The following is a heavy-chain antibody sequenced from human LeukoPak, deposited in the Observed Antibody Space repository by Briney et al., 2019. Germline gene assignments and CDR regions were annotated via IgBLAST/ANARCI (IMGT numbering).Heavy chain of an antibody. CDR1: GFTFSIYA. CDR2: ISGTGGSI. V-gene: IGHV3-23*01. J-gene: IGHJ4*02. CDR3: ARDYSNYDRFEY. D-gene: IGHD4-11*01. Sequence: PGGSLRLSCAASGFTFSIYAMSWVRQAPGKGLEWVSDISGTGGSIDYADSVKGRFTSSRDNSKNTLYLQMNSLRAEDTAVYYCARDYSNYDRFEYWGQGTLVTVSS.